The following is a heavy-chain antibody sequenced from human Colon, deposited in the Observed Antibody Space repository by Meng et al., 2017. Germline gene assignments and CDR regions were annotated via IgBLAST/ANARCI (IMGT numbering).Heavy chain of an antibody. V-gene: IGHV4-59*01. CDR1: GGSISGEH. CDR3: ARGPDYYGFGYGLDV. Sequence: SDTLSLTCTVSGGSISGEHWSGIRQPPGKGREWIGNIDYSGNTNYNPALKSRVTISVDTSKNQISLEVTSVTAADTAVYYCARGPDYYGFGYGLDVWGQGTTVTVSS. J-gene: IGHJ6*02. CDR2: IDYSGNT. D-gene: IGHD3-10*01.